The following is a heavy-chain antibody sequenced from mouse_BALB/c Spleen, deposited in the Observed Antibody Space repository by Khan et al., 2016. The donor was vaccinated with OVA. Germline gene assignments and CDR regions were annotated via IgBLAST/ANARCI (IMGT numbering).Heavy chain of an antibody. CDR3: SRSGYGFVAY. CDR1: GYAFTVYL. D-gene: IGHD1-2*01. CDR2: INPGIGGS. Sequence: QVQLQQSGAELVRPGTSVKVSCKASGYAFTVYLIEWLKQRHGQGLAWIGVINPGIGGSNYNEKIMDKVTLTADTSTSTALRQRSSRTSGDCAGCFCSRSGYGFVAYWGPETLISGSA. J-gene: IGHJ3*01. V-gene: IGHV1-54*01.